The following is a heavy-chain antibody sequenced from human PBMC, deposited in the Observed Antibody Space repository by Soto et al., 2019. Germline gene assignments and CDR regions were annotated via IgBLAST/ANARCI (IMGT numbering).Heavy chain of an antibody. CDR1: GYTFNSYG. Sequence: APVKVSCRASGYTFNSYGIRWVRQAPGQGLEWMGWISAYNGNTNYAQNLQGRVTMTTDTSTSTAYMDLRSLRSDDTAVYFCAAASTSGTYLYSFDYWGQGTLVTVSS. D-gene: IGHD1-26*01. CDR2: ISAYNGNT. J-gene: IGHJ4*02. V-gene: IGHV1-18*04. CDR3: AAASTSGTYLYSFDY.